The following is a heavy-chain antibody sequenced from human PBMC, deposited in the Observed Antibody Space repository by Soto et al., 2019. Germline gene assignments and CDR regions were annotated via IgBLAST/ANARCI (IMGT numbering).Heavy chain of an antibody. CDR2: IYHSGST. D-gene: IGHD6-13*01. CDR1: GGSLSSSNW. Sequence: PSETLSLTCAVSGGSLSSSNWWSWFREPPGKGLEWIGEIYHSGSTTYTPSLESRVTISVDQSKNQFSLKMSSVTAADTAVYYCARVTRSRSWAYNWFDPWGQGSLVTVSA. J-gene: IGHJ5*02. CDR3: ARVTRSRSWAYNWFDP. V-gene: IGHV4-4*02.